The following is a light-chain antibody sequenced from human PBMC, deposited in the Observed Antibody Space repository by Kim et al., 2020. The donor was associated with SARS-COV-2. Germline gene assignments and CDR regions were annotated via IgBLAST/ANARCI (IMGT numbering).Light chain of an antibody. V-gene: IGKV3-11*01. CDR3: QQRDNWPPT. J-gene: IGKJ5*01. CDR1: QSVSTY. Sequence: SSPGDRASLSCRASQSVSTYIAWYQQRPGQAPRLLISDASNRATGIPARFSGSGSGTDFTLTISTLEPEDFAVYYCQQRDNWPPTFGHGTRLEIK. CDR2: DAS.